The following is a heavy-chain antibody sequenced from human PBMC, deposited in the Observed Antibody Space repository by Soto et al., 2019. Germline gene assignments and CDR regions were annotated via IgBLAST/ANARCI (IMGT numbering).Heavy chain of an antibody. CDR2: INPGGGSA. V-gene: IGHV1-46*01. Sequence: QVDLVQAGAEVEKPGASVTISCKASGSAITRYYIHWVRQAPGRGLEWMGIINPGGGSASYAQKFQDRVTIDKDTSTGTVYMDLRSLRIEDTAVYYCTRDTRCWSLNGLDVWGQGTTVNVSS. CDR3: TRDTRCWSLNGLDV. CDR1: GSAITRYY. D-gene: IGHD6-13*01. J-gene: IGHJ6*01.